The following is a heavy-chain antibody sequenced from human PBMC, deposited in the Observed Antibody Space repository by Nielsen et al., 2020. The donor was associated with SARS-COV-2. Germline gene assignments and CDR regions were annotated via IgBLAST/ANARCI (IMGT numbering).Heavy chain of an antibody. CDR2: ISTTSAFT. V-gene: IGHV3-11*05. Sequence: GGSLRLSCPTSEFILSDYYMSWIRQAPGKGLEWVSYISTTSAFTSYTDSVKGRFTISRDYATNTLYLQMNSLRPDDTAVYYCGRDPGYNYVDYWGQGTLVTVSS. CDR3: GRDPGYNYVDY. J-gene: IGHJ4*02. CDR1: EFILSDYY. D-gene: IGHD5-18*01.